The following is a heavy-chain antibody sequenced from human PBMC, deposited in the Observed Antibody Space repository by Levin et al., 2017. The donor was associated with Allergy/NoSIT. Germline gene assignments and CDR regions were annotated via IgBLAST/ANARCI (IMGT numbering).Heavy chain of an antibody. CDR2: VTPIFRTA. Sequence: ASVKVSCKASGGTLSSYAISWVRQAPGQGLEWMGGVTPIFRTANYAQKFQGRVTITADRSSSTVYMVLSSLRYEDTAVYYCAREGHPIFGVAKDPFYYYMDVWGNGTTVTVSS. CDR3: AREGHPIFGVAKDPFYYYMDV. J-gene: IGHJ6*03. D-gene: IGHD3-3*01. CDR1: GGTLSSYA. V-gene: IGHV1-69*06.